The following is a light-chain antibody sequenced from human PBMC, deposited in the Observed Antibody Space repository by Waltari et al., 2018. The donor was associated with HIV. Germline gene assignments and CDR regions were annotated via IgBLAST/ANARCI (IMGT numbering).Light chain of an antibody. CDR3: GTWDSSLSAGV. Sequence: QSVLTQPPSVSAAPGQKVTISCSGSSSNIGNNYVTWYQQLPGTAPKLLIYDSDKRPSGIPDRFSGSKSGTLATLGITGLQTGDEADYYCGTWDSSLSAGVFGAGTKLTVL. CDR1: SSNIGNNY. J-gene: IGLJ3*02. CDR2: DSD. V-gene: IGLV1-51*01.